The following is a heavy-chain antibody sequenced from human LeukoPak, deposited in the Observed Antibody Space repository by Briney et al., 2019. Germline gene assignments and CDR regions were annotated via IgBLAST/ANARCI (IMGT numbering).Heavy chain of an antibody. Sequence: GGSLRLSCAASGFTFSSYGMNWVRQAPGKGLEWVSSISSSSSYIYYADSVKGRFTISRDNAKNSLYLQMNSLRAEDTAVYYCAELGITMIGGVWGNGTTATISS. CDR2: ISSSSSYI. CDR1: GFTFSSYG. D-gene: IGHD3-10*02. V-gene: IGHV3-21*01. J-gene: IGHJ6*04. CDR3: AELGITMIGGV.